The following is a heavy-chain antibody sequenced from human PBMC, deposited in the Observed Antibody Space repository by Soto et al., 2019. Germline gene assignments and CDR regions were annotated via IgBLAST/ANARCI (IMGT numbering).Heavy chain of an antibody. J-gene: IGHJ4*02. CDR3: AAGTYYRFLEWLPQDY. CDR1: GFTFSSYG. Sequence: QVQLVESGGGVVQPGRSLRLSCAASGFTFSSYGMHWVRQAPGKGLEWVAVISYDGSNKYYADSVKGRFTISRDNSKNTLYLQMNSLRAEDTAVYYCAAGTYYRFLEWLPQDYWGQGTLVTVSS. CDR2: ISYDGSNK. D-gene: IGHD3-3*01. V-gene: IGHV3-30*03.